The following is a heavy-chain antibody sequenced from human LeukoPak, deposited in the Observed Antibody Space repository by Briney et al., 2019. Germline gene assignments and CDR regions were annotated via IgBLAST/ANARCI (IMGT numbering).Heavy chain of an antibody. CDR2: IYYSGST. J-gene: IGHJ6*03. V-gene: IGHV4-39*07. CDR3: ARDNLDSSSWYRINYYYYYMDV. CDR1: GGSISSSSYY. Sequence: SETLSLTCTVSGGSISSSSYYWGWIRQPPGKGLEWIGSIYYSGSTYYNPSLKSRVTISVDTSKNQFSLKLSSVTAADTAVYYCARDNLDSSSWYRINYYYYYMDVWGKGTTVTVSS. D-gene: IGHD6-13*01.